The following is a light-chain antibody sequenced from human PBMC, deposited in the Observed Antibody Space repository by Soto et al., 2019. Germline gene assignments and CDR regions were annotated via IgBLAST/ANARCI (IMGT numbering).Light chain of an antibody. CDR2: GAS. CDR3: QQDDRSPRT. Sequence: VLTQSPGTLSLSPWESATLSCRASQSVGRNYLAWFQHKPDQAPRLLISGASNRATGIPDRFSGSGSGTDFTLTISRLEPEDFAVYYCQQDDRSPRTFGQGTKVDIK. V-gene: IGKV3-20*01. CDR1: QSVGRNY. J-gene: IGKJ1*01.